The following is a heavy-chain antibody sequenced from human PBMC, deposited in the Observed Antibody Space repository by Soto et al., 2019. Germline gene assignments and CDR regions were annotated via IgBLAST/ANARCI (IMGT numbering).Heavy chain of an antibody. Sequence: LSLTCTVSGGSVSSGSYYWSWIRQPPGKGLEWIGYIYYSGSTNYNPSLKSRVTISVDTSKNQFSLKLSSVTAADTAVYYCASSLRRDAFDIWGQGTMVTVSS. CDR2: IYYSGST. D-gene: IGHD3-16*01. V-gene: IGHV4-61*01. J-gene: IGHJ3*02. CDR1: GGSVSSGSYY. CDR3: ASSLRRDAFDI.